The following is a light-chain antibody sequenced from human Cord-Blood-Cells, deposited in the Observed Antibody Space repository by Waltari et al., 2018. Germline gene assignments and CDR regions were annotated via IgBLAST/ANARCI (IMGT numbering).Light chain of an antibody. CDR1: SSNIGNNY. CDR2: DNN. Sequence: QSVLTQPPSVSAAPGQKVTISCSGRSSNIGNNYLSWYQQLPGTAPKLLIYDNNKRPSGIPDRFSGSKSGTSATLGITGLQTGDEADYYCGTWDSSLSAFYVFGTGTKVTVL. J-gene: IGLJ1*01. V-gene: IGLV1-51*01. CDR3: GTWDSSLSAFYV.